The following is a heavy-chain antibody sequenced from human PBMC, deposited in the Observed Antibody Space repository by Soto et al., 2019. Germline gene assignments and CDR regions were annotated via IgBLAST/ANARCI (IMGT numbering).Heavy chain of an antibody. CDR1: GGTFSSYA. CDR3: ATSQGSTTSLEIYYYYYGMDV. CDR2: IIPISGTA. Sequence: QVQLVQSGAEVKKPGSSVKVSCKASGGTFSSYAISWVRQAPGQGLEWMGGIIPISGTANYAQKFQGRVTTTADESTTTAYMQLSSLRSEDTAVYYCATSQGSTTSLEIYYYYYGMDVWGQGTTVTVSS. J-gene: IGHJ6*02. V-gene: IGHV1-69*01. D-gene: IGHD2-2*01.